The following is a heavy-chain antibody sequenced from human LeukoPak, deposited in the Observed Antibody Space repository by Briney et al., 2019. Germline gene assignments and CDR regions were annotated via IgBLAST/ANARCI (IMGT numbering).Heavy chain of an antibody. J-gene: IGHJ3*02. V-gene: IGHV1-69*13. CDR1: GGTFSSYA. CDR3: ARDRYGRATGTTSDAFDI. D-gene: IGHD1-1*01. CDR2: IIPIFGTA. Sequence: SVKVSCKASGGTFSSYAISWVRQAPGQGLEWMGGIIPIFGTANYAQKFQGRVTITADESTSTAYMELSSLRSEDTAVYYCARDRYGRATGTTSDAFDIWGQGTMVTVSS.